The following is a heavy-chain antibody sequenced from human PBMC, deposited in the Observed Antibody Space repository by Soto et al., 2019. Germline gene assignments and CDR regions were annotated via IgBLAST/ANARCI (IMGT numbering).Heavy chain of an antibody. D-gene: IGHD3-3*01. Sequence: PGGSLRLSCAASGFTFSNAWMSWVRQAPGKGLEWVGRIKSKTDGGTTDYAAPVEGRFTISRDDSKNTLYLQMNSLKTEDTAVYYCTTDPYYDFWSGYYSSLGLDAFDIWGQGTMVTVSS. CDR2: IKSKTDGGTT. V-gene: IGHV3-15*01. CDR1: GFTFSNAW. CDR3: TTDPYYDFWSGYYSSLGLDAFDI. J-gene: IGHJ3*02.